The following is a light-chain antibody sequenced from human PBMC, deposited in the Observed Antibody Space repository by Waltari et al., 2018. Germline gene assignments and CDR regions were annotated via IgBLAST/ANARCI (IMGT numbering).Light chain of an antibody. CDR2: STN. CDR3: ALHMGSGIWV. Sequence: QTVVTQEPSFSVSPGGTVTLTCGLSSGSVSSTYHPSWYQQTPGQAPRPLIYSTNIRSSGVPDRFSGSILGNKAALTITGAQTDDESDYICALHMGSGIWVFGAGTKVTVL. J-gene: IGLJ3*02. V-gene: IGLV8-61*01. CDR1: SGSVSSTYH.